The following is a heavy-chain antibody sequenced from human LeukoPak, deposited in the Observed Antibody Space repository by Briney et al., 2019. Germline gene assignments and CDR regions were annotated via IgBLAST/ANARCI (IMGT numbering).Heavy chain of an antibody. Sequence: GGSLRLSCAASGFTFDDYGMSWVRQAPGKGLEWVSGINWNGGSTGYADSVKGRFTISRDNAKNSLYLQMNSLRAEDTAVYYCARDLHYSSGLIIGVDYFDYWGQGTLVTVSS. CDR1: GFTFDDYG. V-gene: IGHV3-20*04. CDR3: ARDLHYSSGLIIGVDYFDY. J-gene: IGHJ4*02. D-gene: IGHD6-19*01. CDR2: INWNGGST.